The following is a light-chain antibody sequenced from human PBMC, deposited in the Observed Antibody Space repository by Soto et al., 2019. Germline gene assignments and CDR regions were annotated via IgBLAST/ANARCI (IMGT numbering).Light chain of an antibody. V-gene: IGLV1-47*01. CDR3: ASWDDNLSGVV. CDR1: SSNIGSNY. CDR2: RNN. J-gene: IGLJ7*01. Sequence: QSVLTQPPSASGTPGQRVIISCSGSSSNIGSNYVYWYQQLPGTAPKLLIYRNNQRPSGVPDRFSGSKSGTSASLAISGLRSDDEADYYCASWDDNLSGVVFGGGPQLTVL.